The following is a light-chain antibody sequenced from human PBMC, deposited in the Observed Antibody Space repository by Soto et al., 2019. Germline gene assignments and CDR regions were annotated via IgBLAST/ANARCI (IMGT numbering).Light chain of an antibody. V-gene: IGLV2-14*01. CDR2: EVS. CDR1: KNDIGVYDF. Sequence: QSALTQPPSASGSPGQSVTISCTGTKNDIGVYDFVSWYQHHPGKAPRLIIYEVSNRPSGVSNRFSGSKSGNTASLTISGLQAEDEADYYCSSFSRSTTLDYVFGTGTKLTVL. CDR3: SSFSRSTTLDYV. J-gene: IGLJ1*01.